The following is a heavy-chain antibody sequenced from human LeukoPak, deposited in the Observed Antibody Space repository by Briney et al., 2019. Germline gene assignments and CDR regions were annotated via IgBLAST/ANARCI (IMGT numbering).Heavy chain of an antibody. J-gene: IGHJ2*01. Sequence: SVKVSCKASGGTFSSYAISWVRQASGQGLEWMGGIIPIFGTANYAQKFQGRVTITADESTSTAYMELSSLRSEDTAVYYCARDSDDSSGYLPNRYFDLWGRGTLVTVSS. D-gene: IGHD3-22*01. CDR1: GGTFSSYA. CDR3: ARDSDDSSGYLPNRYFDL. CDR2: IIPIFGTA. V-gene: IGHV1-69*13.